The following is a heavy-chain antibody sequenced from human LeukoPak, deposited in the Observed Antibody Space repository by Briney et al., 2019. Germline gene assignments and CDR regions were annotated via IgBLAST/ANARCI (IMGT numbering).Heavy chain of an antibody. CDR3: ASYRGSYPRANDAFDI. V-gene: IGHV3-21*04. Sequence: PGGSLRLSCAASGFTFSSYSMNWVRQAPGKGLEWVSSISSSSSYIYYADSVKGRFTISRDNAKNSLYLQMNSLRAEDTAVYYCASYRGSYPRANDAFDIWGQGTMVTVSS. J-gene: IGHJ3*02. CDR2: ISSSSSYI. D-gene: IGHD1-26*01. CDR1: GFTFSSYS.